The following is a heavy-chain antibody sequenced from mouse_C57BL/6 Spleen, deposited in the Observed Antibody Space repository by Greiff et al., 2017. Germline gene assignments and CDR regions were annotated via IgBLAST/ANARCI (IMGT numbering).Heavy chain of an antibody. CDR2: IDPETGGT. D-gene: IGHD2-4*01. J-gene: IGHJ1*03. Sequence: VQLQQSGAELVRPGASVTLSCKASGYTFTDYEMHWVKQTPVHGLEWIGAIDPETGGTAYNQKFKGKAILTADKSSSTAYMELRSLTSEDSAVYYCTRKGKDDYPWYVDVWGTGTTVTVSS. V-gene: IGHV1-15*01. CDR1: GYTFTDYE. CDR3: TRKGKDDYPWYVDV.